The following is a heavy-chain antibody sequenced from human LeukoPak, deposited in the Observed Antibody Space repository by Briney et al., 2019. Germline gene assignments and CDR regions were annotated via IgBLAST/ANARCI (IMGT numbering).Heavy chain of an antibody. Sequence: SEALSLTCTVSGGSISSYYWSWIRQPPGKGLEWIGYIYYSGSTNYNPSLKSRVTISVDTSKNQFSLKLSSVTAADTAVYYCARSSGYSRAFDIWGQGTMVTVSS. J-gene: IGHJ3*02. V-gene: IGHV4-59*08. CDR3: ARSSGYSRAFDI. CDR2: IYYSGST. CDR1: GGSISSYY. D-gene: IGHD5-12*01.